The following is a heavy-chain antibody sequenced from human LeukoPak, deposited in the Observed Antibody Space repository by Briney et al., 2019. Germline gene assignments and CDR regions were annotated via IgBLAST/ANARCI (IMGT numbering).Heavy chain of an antibody. D-gene: IGHD5-12*01. Sequence: PGGSLRLSCAASGFTFSSYSMNWVCQAPGKRLEWVSSISSGSSYIYYADSVKGRFTISRDNAKNSLYLQMNSLSAEDTAVYYCACTSGYDFSSYYYYYMDVWGKGTTVTVSS. J-gene: IGHJ6*03. CDR1: GFTFSSYS. CDR3: ACTSGYDFSSYYYYYMDV. CDR2: ISSGSSYI. V-gene: IGHV3-21*01.